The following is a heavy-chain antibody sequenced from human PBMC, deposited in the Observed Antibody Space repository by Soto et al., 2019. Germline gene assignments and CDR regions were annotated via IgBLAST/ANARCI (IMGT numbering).Heavy chain of an antibody. D-gene: IGHD4-17*01. V-gene: IGHV3-21*01. CDR2: ISSSSSYI. J-gene: IGHJ6*02. Sequence: EVQLVESGGGLVQPGGSLRLSCAASGFTFSSYSMNWVRQAPGKGLEWVSSISSSSSYIYYADSVKGRFTISRDNAKNSLYLQMNSLRAEDTAVYYCARGPTVTTRYYYGMDVWGQGTTVTVSS. CDR3: ARGPTVTTRYYYGMDV. CDR1: GFTFSSYS.